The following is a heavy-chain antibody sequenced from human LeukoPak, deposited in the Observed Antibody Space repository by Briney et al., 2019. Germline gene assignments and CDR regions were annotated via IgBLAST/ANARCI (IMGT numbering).Heavy chain of an antibody. J-gene: IGHJ1*01. Sequence: GGSLRLSCAASGFTFSSYWMHWVRHAPGKGLVWVSRINSDGSTTTYADSVKGRFTISRDNAKNTLYLQMNSLRAEDTAVYYCARGSYSASWYGSEYFQHWGQGTLVTVSS. CDR1: GFTFSSYW. CDR2: INSDGSTT. CDR3: ARGSYSASWYGSEYFQH. V-gene: IGHV3-74*01. D-gene: IGHD6-13*01.